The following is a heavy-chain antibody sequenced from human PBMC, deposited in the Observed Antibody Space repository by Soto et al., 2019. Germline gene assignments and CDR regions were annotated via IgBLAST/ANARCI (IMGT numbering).Heavy chain of an antibody. J-gene: IGHJ4*02. V-gene: IGHV4-30-2*01. CDR2: IYHSGST. CDR1: GDSISASGYS. Sequence: QLHLQESGSGLVQPSQTLSLTCIVSGDSISASGYSWSWIRQTPGKGLEWIAYIYHSGSTSHNPSLQSRVTILIDKSKNQSSLHLTSVTAADTAVYYCARGLGAARYFDFWGQGTLVTVSS. CDR3: ARGLGAARYFDF.